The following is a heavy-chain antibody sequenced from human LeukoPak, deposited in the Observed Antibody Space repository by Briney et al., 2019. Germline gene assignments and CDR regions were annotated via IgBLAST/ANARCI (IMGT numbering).Heavy chain of an antibody. CDR3: ARGAARMVEMGTMISFEY. J-gene: IGHJ4*02. V-gene: IGHV3-30*04. Sequence: GGSLRLSCAASGFTFSSYAMHWVRQAPGKGLEWVAVISYDGSNKKYADSVKGRFTISRVNSQKTLYLQMNSLRAEDAAVYYCARGAARMVEMGTMISFEYWGQGTLVTVSS. CDR1: GFTFSSYA. D-gene: IGHD5-24*01. CDR2: ISYDGSNK.